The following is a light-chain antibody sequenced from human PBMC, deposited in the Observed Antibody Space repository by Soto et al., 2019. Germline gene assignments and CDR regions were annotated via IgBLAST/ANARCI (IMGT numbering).Light chain of an antibody. Sequence: DIQMTQSPSSLSASVGDRVTITCQASQDISNYLNWYQQKPGKAPKLLIYDASNLETGVPSRFSGSGSGTDFTFTISSLQPEDIATYYCQQYDNLPPGGFTVGPGTKVDIK. CDR2: DAS. J-gene: IGKJ3*01. CDR3: QQYDNLPPGGFT. CDR1: QDISNY. V-gene: IGKV1-33*01.